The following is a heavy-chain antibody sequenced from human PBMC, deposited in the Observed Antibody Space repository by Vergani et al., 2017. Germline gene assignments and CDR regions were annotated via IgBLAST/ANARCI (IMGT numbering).Heavy chain of an antibody. Sequence: QVQLVQSGAEVKETGGSVQVSCKASGYTLNTYDINWVRQAAGQGLEWMGWMNPNSGNTGYAQKFQGRVTMTSITSIGTAYMELSGLTSDDTAVYYCARAPFRITAAEDYAFDVWGQGTLVTVSS. J-gene: IGHJ3*01. CDR2: MNPNSGNT. D-gene: IGHD6-13*01. V-gene: IGHV1-8*02. CDR1: GYTLNTYD. CDR3: ARAPFRITAAEDYAFDV.